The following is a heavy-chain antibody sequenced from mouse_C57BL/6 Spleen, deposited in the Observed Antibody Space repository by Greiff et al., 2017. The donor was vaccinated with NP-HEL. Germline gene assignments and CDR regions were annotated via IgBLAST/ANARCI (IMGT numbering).Heavy chain of an antibody. CDR1: GYTFTDYA. Sequence: VKLQQSGPELVRPGVSVKISCKGSGYTFTDYAMHWVKQSHAKSLEWIGVISTYYGDASYNQKFKDKATMTVDKSSSTAYMELARLTSEDSAVYYCARSPIYYYGSRGYYFDYWGQGTTLTVSS. CDR3: ARSPIYYYGSRGYYFDY. V-gene: IGHV1-67*01. J-gene: IGHJ2*01. CDR2: ISTYYGDA. D-gene: IGHD1-1*01.